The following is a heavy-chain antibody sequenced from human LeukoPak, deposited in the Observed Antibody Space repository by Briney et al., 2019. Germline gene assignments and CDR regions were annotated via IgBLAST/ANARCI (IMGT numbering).Heavy chain of an antibody. Sequence: GGSLRLSCAASGFTFSSYGMHWVRQAPGKGLEWVAVIWYDGSNKYYADSVKGRFTISRDNSKNTLYLQMNSLRAEDTAVYYCARGEYVLRSFDWLLPAYFDYWGQGTLVTVSS. J-gene: IGHJ4*02. D-gene: IGHD3-9*01. V-gene: IGHV3-33*01. CDR1: GFTFSSYG. CDR2: IWYDGSNK. CDR3: ARGEYVLRSFDWLLPAYFDY.